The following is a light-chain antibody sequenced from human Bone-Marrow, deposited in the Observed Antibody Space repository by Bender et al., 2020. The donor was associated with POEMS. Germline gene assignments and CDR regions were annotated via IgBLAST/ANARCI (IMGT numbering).Light chain of an antibody. CDR2: YDD. Sequence: QSVVTQPPSLSEAPSQRVTISCSGSSSNIGNHGVNWYQQLPGEAPKLLIYYDDLLTPGVPDLFSCSKSDASGSRCINGPHATDEDRSYCRTYENSMGGATFGGGTKLPVL. CDR3: RTYENSMGGAT. V-gene: IGLV1-36*01. J-gene: IGLJ2*01. CDR1: SSNIGNHG.